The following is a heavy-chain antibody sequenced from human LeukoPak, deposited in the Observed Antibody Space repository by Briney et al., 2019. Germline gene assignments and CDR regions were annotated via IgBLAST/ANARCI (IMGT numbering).Heavy chain of an antibody. V-gene: IGHV3-7*03. D-gene: IGHD7-27*01. CDR3: AKDGDNDSIPPFDY. CDR2: IKQDGSEK. CDR1: GFAFSSYW. Sequence: GGSLRLSCTASGFAFSSYWMSWVRQAPGKGLEWVAYIKQDGSEKYYVDSVKGRFTVSRDNAKNSLYLQMNSLRDEDTAVYYCAKDGDNDSIPPFDYWGQGNLVTVSS. J-gene: IGHJ4*02.